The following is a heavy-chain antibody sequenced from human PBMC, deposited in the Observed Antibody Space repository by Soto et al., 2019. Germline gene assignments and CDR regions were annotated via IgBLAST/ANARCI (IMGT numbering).Heavy chain of an antibody. D-gene: IGHD6-6*01. CDR1: GFTFSSYG. CDR2: IWYDGSNK. V-gene: IGHV3-33*01. Sequence: GGSLRLSCAASGFTFSSYGMHWVRQAPGKGLEWVAVIWYDGSNKYYADSVKGRFTISRDNSKNTLYLQMNSLRAEDTAVYYCARSVGEQLVPYFDYWGQGTLVTVS. J-gene: IGHJ4*02. CDR3: ARSVGEQLVPYFDY.